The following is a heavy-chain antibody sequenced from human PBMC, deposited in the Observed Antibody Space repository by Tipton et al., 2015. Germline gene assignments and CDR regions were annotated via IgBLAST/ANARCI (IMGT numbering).Heavy chain of an antibody. CDR3: ARAYDYGDSPPGPLGY. CDR2: IYHTGST. J-gene: IGHJ4*02. Sequence: TLSLTCAVSGYSISSAFYWGWIRQPPGKGLEWIATIYHTGSTYYNPSLKSRVTISVDTSKSQFSLRLSSVTAADTAVYYCARAYDYGDSPPGPLGYWGQGTLVTVSS. V-gene: IGHV4-38-2*01. D-gene: IGHD4-17*01. CDR1: GYSISSAFY.